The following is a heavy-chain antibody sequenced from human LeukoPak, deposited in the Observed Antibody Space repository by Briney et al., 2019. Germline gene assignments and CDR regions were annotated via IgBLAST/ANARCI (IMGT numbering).Heavy chain of an antibody. V-gene: IGHV3-23*01. CDR2: ISGSGGST. Sequence: GGSLRLSCAASGFTFSSYAMSWVRQAPGKGLEWVSAISGSGGSTYYADSVKGRSTISRDNSKNTLYLQMNSLRAEDTAVYYCAKDMGRWFGELTYFDYWGQGTLVTVSS. CDR3: AKDMGRWFGELTYFDY. J-gene: IGHJ4*02. CDR1: GFTFSSYA. D-gene: IGHD3-10*01.